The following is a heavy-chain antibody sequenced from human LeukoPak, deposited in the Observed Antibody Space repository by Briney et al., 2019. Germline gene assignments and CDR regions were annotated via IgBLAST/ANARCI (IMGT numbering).Heavy chain of an antibody. CDR1: GGSISSYY. Sequence: SETLSLTCTVSGGSISSYYWSWIRQPAGKGLEWIGRIYTSGSTNYNPSLKSRVTVSVDTSKNQFSLKLSSVTAADTAVYYCAKPVVPAAYDAFDIWGQGTMVTVSS. D-gene: IGHD2-2*01. CDR3: AKPVVPAAYDAFDI. CDR2: IYTSGST. V-gene: IGHV4-4*07. J-gene: IGHJ3*02.